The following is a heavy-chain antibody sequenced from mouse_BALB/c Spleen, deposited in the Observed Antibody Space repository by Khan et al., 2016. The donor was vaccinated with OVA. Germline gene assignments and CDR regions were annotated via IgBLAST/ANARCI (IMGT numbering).Heavy chain of an antibody. CDR2: IYTYTGEP. CDR3: ARGGRRAMDY. Sequence: QIQLVQSGPDLKKPGETVKISCKASGYTFTNYGINWVKQAPGKGLKWMGWIYTYTGEPTYADDFKGRFAFSLETYASTAYLQINNLKNEDTATYFCARGGRRAMDYWGQGTSVTVSS. V-gene: IGHV9-3-1*01. J-gene: IGHJ4*01. CDR1: GYTFTNYG. D-gene: IGHD3-3*01.